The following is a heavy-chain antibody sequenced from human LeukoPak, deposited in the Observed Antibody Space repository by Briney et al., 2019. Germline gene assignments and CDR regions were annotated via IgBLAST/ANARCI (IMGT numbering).Heavy chain of an antibody. CDR1: GGSFSGYY. D-gene: IGHD3-10*01. J-gene: IGHJ4*02. Sequence: SETLSLTCAVYGGSFSGYYWSWIRQPPGKGLEWIGEINHSGSTNYNPSLKSRVTILVDTSKNQFSLKLSSVTAADTAVYYCAMNDYGSGSYRDYWGQGTLVTVSS. CDR3: AMNDYGSGSYRDY. CDR2: INHSGST. V-gene: IGHV4-34*01.